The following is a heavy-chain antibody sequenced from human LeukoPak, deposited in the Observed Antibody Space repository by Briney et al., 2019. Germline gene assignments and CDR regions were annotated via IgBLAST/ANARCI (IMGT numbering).Heavy chain of an antibody. V-gene: IGHV4-39*01. Sequence: PSETLSLTCTVSGGSISSSSYYWGWIRQPPGKGLEWIGSIYYSGSTYYNPSLKSRVTISVDTSKNRFSLKLSSVTAADTAVYYCARLPWFGDFSITFDHWGQGTLVTVSS. CDR3: ARLPWFGDFSITFDH. J-gene: IGHJ4*02. D-gene: IGHD3-10*01. CDR2: IYYSGST. CDR1: GGSISSSSYY.